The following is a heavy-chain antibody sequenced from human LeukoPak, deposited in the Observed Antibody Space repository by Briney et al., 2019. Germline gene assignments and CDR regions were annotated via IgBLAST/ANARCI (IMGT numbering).Heavy chain of an antibody. CDR3: ERSSHCSGGSCYFVDY. CDR1: GYTFTSYD. CDR2: MNPNSGNT. Sequence: ASVKVSCKASGYTFTSYDINWVRQATGQGLEWMGWMNPNSGNTGYAQKFQGRVTITRNTSISTAYMELSSLRSEDTAVYYCERSSHCSGGSCYFVDYWGKGTLVTVSS. D-gene: IGHD2-15*01. V-gene: IGHV1-8*03. J-gene: IGHJ4*02.